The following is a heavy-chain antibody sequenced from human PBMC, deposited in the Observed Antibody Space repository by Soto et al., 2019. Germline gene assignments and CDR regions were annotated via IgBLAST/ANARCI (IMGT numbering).Heavy chain of an antibody. CDR2: LSDNGSTK. D-gene: IGHD6-13*01. V-gene: IGHV3-30-3*01. CDR3: AKVSSSWYAGFFDL. Sequence: PGGSLRLSCAASGFPFSRYTMHWVRQAPGKGLEWVAGLSDNGSTKYYADSVKGRFTISRDNSMNTLYLQMNTLRAEDTAIYYCAKVSSSWYAGFFDLWGQGTLVTVSS. J-gene: IGHJ4*02. CDR1: GFPFSRYT.